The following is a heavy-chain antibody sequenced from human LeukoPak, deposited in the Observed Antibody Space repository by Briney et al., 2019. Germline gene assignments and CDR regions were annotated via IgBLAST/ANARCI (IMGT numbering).Heavy chain of an antibody. CDR1: GFTFSTYS. J-gene: IGHJ3*02. CDR2: ISSSSDYI. CDR3: AREPRESCAAFDI. V-gene: IGHV3-21*01. Sequence: GGSLRLSCAASGFTFSTYSMNWVRQAPGKGLEWVSSISSSSDYIHYADSVKGRFTISRDNAKNSLYLQMNSLRDEDTAVYYCAREPRESCAAFDIWGQGTMVTVSS.